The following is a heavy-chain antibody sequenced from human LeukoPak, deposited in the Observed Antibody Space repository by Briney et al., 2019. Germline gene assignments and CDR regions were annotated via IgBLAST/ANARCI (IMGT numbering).Heavy chain of an antibody. CDR2: IKQDGSEK. J-gene: IGHJ3*01. CDR1: GFTFSSYW. D-gene: IGHD3-3*01. Sequence: PGGSLRLSCAASGFTFSSYWMTWVRQAPGKWLEWVANIKQDGSEKYYVDSVKGRFTISRDNAKNSLYLQMNSLRAEDTALYYCAKCDFWSANDFFDVWGQGTMVTVSS. V-gene: IGHV3-7*03. CDR3: AKCDFWSANDFFDV.